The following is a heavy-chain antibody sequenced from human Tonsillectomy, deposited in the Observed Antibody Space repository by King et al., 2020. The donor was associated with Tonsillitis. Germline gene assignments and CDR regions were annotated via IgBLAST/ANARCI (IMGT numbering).Heavy chain of an antibody. V-gene: IGHV4-4*07. CDR2: IQSGVST. CDR3: ARAWGRWSYVDY. Sequence: VQLQESGPGLVKPSETLSLTCSVSGGSISSYYWNWIRQSAGKGLEWIGRIQSGVSTNYNPSLKSRVTMSVDTSKNHFSLKLSSLTAADTAVYYCARAWGRWSYVDYWGQGSLVTVSS. D-gene: IGHD2-15*01. CDR1: GGSISSYY. J-gene: IGHJ4*02.